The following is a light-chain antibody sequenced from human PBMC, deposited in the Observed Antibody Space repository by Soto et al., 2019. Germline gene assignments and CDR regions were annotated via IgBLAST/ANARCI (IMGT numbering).Light chain of an antibody. CDR2: EVS. J-gene: IGLJ1*01. CDR3: SSYVGSNNYV. V-gene: IGLV2-8*01. Sequence: QSVLTQPPSASGSPGQSVTISCTGTSSDVGFYNYVSWYQQHPGKAPKLMIYEVSKRPSGVPDRFFGSKSGNTASLTVSGLQGEDEADYYCSSYVGSNNYVFGTGTKLTVL. CDR1: SSDVGFYNY.